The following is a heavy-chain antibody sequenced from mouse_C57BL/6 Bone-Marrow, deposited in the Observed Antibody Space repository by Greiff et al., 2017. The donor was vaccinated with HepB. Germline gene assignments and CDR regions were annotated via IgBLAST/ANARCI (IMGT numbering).Heavy chain of an antibody. D-gene: IGHD2-2*01. CDR1: GYTFTSYW. J-gene: IGHJ4*01. CDR3: ARWLSYYYAMDY. Sequence: QVQLQQSGAELVRPGTSVKLSCKASGYTFTSYWMHWVKQRPGQGLEWIGEIDPSDSYTNYNQKFKGKATLTVDTSSSTAYMQLSSLTSEDSAVYYCARWLSYYYAMDYWGQGTSVTVSS. CDR2: IDPSDSYT. V-gene: IGHV1-59*01.